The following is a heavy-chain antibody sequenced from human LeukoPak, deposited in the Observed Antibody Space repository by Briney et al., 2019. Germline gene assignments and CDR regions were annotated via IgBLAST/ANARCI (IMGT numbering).Heavy chain of an antibody. CDR1: GFTFGDYA. V-gene: IGHV3-49*04. J-gene: IGHJ4*02. Sequence: PGGSLRLSCIASGFTFGDYAMTWVRQAPGKGLEWVGFIRSKVYGGTPEYAASVKGRFTISRDDSKGIAYLQTNSLKTEDTAVYYCTRDQTPYYWGQGTLVTVSS. CDR2: IRSKVYGGTP. CDR3: TRDQTPYY.